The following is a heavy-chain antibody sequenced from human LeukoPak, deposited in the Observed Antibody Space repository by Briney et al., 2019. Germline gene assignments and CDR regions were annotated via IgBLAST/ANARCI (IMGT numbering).Heavy chain of an antibody. CDR3: ARDRRNYYDSSGVNWFDP. Sequence: ASVKVSCKASGYTFTSYCLHWVRQAPGQGLEWMGIINPSDGITTYAQKFQGRVTMTRDTSTSTVYMELSSLRSEDTAVYYCARDRRNYYDSSGVNWFDPWGQGTLVTVSS. CDR2: INPSDGIT. CDR1: GYTFTSYC. D-gene: IGHD3-22*01. V-gene: IGHV1-46*01. J-gene: IGHJ5*02.